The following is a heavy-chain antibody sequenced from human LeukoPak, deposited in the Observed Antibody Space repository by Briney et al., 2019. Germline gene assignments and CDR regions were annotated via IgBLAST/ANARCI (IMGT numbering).Heavy chain of an antibody. V-gene: IGHV4-39*07. CDR3: VRRRLSDPIVTTAERADDACDM. CDR2: IHYSGST. Sequence: SETLSLTCTVSGGSISSSRYYCGWIRQPPGKGLEWIGSIHYSGSTYYNPSLKSRVTVSVDTSENQFSLKLSSVAAADTAVYFCVRRRLSDPIVTTAERADDACDMWGHGTMVTVSS. J-gene: IGHJ3*02. D-gene: IGHD2-2*01. CDR1: GGSISSSRYY.